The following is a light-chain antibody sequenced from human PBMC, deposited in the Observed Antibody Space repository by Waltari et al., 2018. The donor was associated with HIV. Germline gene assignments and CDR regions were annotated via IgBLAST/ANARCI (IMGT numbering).Light chain of an antibody. V-gene: IGLV1-47*01. CDR2: RDY. CDR1: SSNVGRTH. Sequence: QSVLTQPPSPSVTLEQSVTISRPVISSNVGRTHVYWFQQVPGTAPKLLIYRDYQRRSGIPDRFSGSKSGASASLTISGLRSEDEADYYCVAWDDSLSGYVFETGTKVSVL. J-gene: IGLJ1*01. CDR3: VAWDDSLSGYV.